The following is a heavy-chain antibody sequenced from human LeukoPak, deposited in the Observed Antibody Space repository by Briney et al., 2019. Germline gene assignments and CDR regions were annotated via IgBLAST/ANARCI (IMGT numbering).Heavy chain of an antibody. CDR1: GYSISSGYY. Sequence: SETLSLTCSVSGYSISSGYYWGWIRQPPGKGLKWIGSISHSGSTYYNPSLKSRVTISVDTSKNQFSLNLSSVTAADTAVYYCARDSGYYDFWSGYFLSATPGGGFDPWGQGTLVTVSS. CDR3: ARDSGYYDFWSGYFLSATPGGGFDP. D-gene: IGHD3-3*01. J-gene: IGHJ5*02. V-gene: IGHV4-38-2*02. CDR2: ISHSGST.